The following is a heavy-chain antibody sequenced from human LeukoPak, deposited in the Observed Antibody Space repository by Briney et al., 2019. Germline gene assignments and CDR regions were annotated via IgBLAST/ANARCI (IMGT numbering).Heavy chain of an antibody. Sequence: GGSLRLSCAASGFTFSSYSMNWVRQAPGKGLEWVSSISSSSSYIYYADSVKGRFTISRDNAKNSLYLQMNSLRAEDTAVYYCARGNSSGYYFGDAFDIWGQGTMVTVSS. D-gene: IGHD3-22*01. CDR1: GFTFSSYS. J-gene: IGHJ3*02. V-gene: IGHV3-21*01. CDR2: ISSSSSYI. CDR3: ARGNSSGYYFGDAFDI.